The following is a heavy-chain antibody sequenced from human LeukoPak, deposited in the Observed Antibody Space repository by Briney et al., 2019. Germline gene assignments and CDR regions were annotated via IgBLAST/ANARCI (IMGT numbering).Heavy chain of an antibody. CDR1: GXTFSTSW. Sequence: SGGSLRLSCVASGXTFSTSWMSWVRQAPGRGLEWVGNIKPDGSEAYYVDSVRGRFSISRDNAKNSMYLQMNSLRAEDTAVYYCARDSSGWYHWGQGTLVTVSS. CDR2: IKPDGSEA. V-gene: IGHV3-7*01. J-gene: IGHJ5*02. D-gene: IGHD6-19*01. CDR3: ARDSSGWYH.